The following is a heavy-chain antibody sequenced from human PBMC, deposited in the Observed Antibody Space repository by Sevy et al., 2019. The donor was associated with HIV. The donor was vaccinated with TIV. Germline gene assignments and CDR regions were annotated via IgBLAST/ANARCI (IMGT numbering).Heavy chain of an antibody. CDR2: IFWDDDK. J-gene: IGHJ5*01. CDR1: GVSLSTSGVG. CDR3: SHSRRNKGPNYCSFFYS. V-gene: IGHV2-5*02. Sequence: SGPTLVKPTQTLTLTCTFSGVSLSTSGVGVGWIRQPPGKALEWLALIFWDDDKRYSPSLKSRLTITRDTSKNQVVLKITHIGPVDTATYYCSHSRRNKGPNYCSFFYSLGQGTLVT. D-gene: IGHD2-21*01.